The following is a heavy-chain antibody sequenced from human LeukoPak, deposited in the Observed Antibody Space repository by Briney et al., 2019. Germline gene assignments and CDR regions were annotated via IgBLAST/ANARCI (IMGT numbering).Heavy chain of an antibody. CDR3: ARGPSSTTVVTEYGMDV. J-gene: IGHJ6*02. CDR2: IYYSGST. D-gene: IGHD4-23*01. V-gene: IGHV4-59*12. Sequence: SETLSLTCTVSGGSISSYYWSWIRQPPGKGLEWIGYIYYSGSTNYNPSLKSRVTISVDTSKNQFSLKLSSVTAADTAVYYCARGPSSTTVVTEYGMDVWGQGTTVTVSS. CDR1: GGSISSYY.